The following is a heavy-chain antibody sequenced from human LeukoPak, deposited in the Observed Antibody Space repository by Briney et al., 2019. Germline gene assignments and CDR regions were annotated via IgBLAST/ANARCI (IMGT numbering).Heavy chain of an antibody. CDR1: SGSISSYY. Sequence: PSETLSLTCTVSSGSISSYYWSWIRLPPGKGLEWIGYIYYTGATYYNPSLKSRVTISLDTSKNQFSLKLSSVTAADAAVYYCARAGYSYGTGYYFDYWGQGALVTVSS. CDR3: ARAGYSYGTGYYFDY. J-gene: IGHJ4*02. V-gene: IGHV4-59*01. CDR2: IYYTGAT. D-gene: IGHD5-18*01.